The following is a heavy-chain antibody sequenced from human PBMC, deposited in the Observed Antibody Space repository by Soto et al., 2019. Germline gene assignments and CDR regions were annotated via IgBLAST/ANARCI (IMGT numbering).Heavy chain of an antibody. D-gene: IGHD2-15*01. CDR2: IIPSGGST. CDR1: GYTFTSYY. J-gene: IGHJ3*02. V-gene: IGHV1-46*03. CDR3: ASSAIGYCSGGSCPDHAFDI. Sequence: GASVKVSCKASGYTFTSYYMHWVRQAPGQGLEWMGIIIPSGGSTSYAQKFQGRVTMTRDTSTSTVYMELSSLRSEDTAVYYCASSAIGYCSGGSCPDHAFDIWGQGTMVTVS.